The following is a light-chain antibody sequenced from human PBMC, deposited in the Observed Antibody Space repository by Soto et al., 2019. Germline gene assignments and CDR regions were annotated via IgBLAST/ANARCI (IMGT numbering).Light chain of an antibody. Sequence: DIQMTQSPSSLSASVGDRVTITCRASQGITYYLAWYQQKPGKVPKLLIYAASTLQSGVPSRFSGVGSGADFTLTISSLQTEDVATYYCQNYNSAPLSFGGGTKVEI. V-gene: IGKV1-27*01. J-gene: IGKJ4*01. CDR3: QNYNSAPLS. CDR1: QGITYY. CDR2: AAS.